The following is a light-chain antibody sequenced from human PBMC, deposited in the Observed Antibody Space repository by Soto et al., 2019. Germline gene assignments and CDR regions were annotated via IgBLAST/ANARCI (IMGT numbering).Light chain of an antibody. Sequence: SALTQPRSVSGSPGQSVAISCTGTSSDVGNYNYVSWYQQHPGKAPKVIIYDVNKRPSGVPDRFSGSKSGNTASLTISGLQAEDEADYYCCSYAGSPYVFGTGTKVTV. CDR2: DVN. J-gene: IGLJ1*01. CDR1: SSDVGNYNY. V-gene: IGLV2-11*01. CDR3: CSYAGSPYV.